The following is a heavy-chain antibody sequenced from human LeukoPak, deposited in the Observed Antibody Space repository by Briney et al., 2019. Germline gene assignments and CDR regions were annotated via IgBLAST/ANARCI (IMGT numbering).Heavy chain of an antibody. V-gene: IGHV4-39*01. Sequence: PSETLSLTCTVSGDSISSSSHYWGWIRQPPGKGLEWIGNIYSSGTTFYNPSLKSRVTISVDTSKNQFSLNLSSVTAADTAVYYCARAPGPYDSSGHYFNFEYWGQGTLVTVSS. D-gene: IGHD3-22*01. J-gene: IGHJ4*02. CDR3: ARAPGPYDSSGHYFNFEY. CDR2: IYSSGTT. CDR1: GDSISSSSHY.